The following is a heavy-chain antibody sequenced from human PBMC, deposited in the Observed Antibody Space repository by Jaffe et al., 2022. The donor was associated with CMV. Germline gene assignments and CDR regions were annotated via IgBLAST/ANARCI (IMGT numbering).Heavy chain of an antibody. CDR1: GYTFTSYD. J-gene: IGHJ6*02. D-gene: IGHD3-3*01. V-gene: IGHV1-8*01. CDR3: SSGGIWSGYSHYYYYYGMDV. Sequence: QVQLVQSGAEVKKPGASVKVSCKASGYTFTSYDINWVRQATGQGLEWMGWMNPNSGNTGYAQKFQGRVTMTRNTSISTAYMELSSLRSEDTAVYYCSSGGIWSGYSHYYYYYGMDVWGQGTTVTVSS. CDR2: MNPNSGNT.